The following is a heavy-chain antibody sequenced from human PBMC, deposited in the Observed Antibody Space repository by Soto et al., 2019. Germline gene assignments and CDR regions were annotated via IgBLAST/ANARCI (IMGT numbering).Heavy chain of an antibody. CDR1: GYTFTSYA. V-gene: IGHV1-3*01. CDR2: INAGNGNT. Sequence: QVQLVQSGAEVKKPGASVKVSCKASGYTFTSYAMHWVRQAPGPRLEWMGWINAGNGNTKYSQKFQVRVNITRDTSAGIAYMELGSLSSEDTAVYYCARGYSSSSDDDAFDIWGQGTMVTVSS. J-gene: IGHJ3*02. CDR3: ARGYSSSSDDDAFDI. D-gene: IGHD6-13*01.